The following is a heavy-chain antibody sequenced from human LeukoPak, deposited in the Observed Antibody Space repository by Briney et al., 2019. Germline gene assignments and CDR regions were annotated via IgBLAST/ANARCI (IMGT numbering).Heavy chain of an antibody. CDR3: ARGGPVVDY. Sequence: GGSLRLSCAAYGITFSNYSMNWVRQAPGKGLEWVSSISRSGSSRAYSDSLKGRITISRDNARNSLYLQMNSLKAEDTGVYYCARGGPVVDYWGQGTLVTVSS. J-gene: IGHJ4*02. CDR2: ISRSGSSR. CDR1: GITFSNYS. V-gene: IGHV3-21*01.